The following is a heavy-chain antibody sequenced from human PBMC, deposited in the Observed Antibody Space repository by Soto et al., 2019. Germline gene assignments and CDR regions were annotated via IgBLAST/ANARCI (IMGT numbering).Heavy chain of an antibody. CDR3: AKDLVSYYNLPED. V-gene: IGHV3-30*18. CDR1: GFTFSSYG. D-gene: IGHD3-10*01. CDR2: ISYDGSER. Sequence: VQLAESGGGVVQPGRSLRLSCAASGFTFSSYGMHWVRQAPGKGLEWVALISYDGSERYYTDSVKGRFTISRDNSKNSVYLQMNSLRTEDTAVYYCAKDLVSYYNLPEDWGQGTLVTVSS. J-gene: IGHJ4*02.